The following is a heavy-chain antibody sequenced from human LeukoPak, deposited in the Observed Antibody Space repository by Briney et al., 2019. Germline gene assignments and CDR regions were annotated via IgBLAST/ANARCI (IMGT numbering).Heavy chain of an antibody. V-gene: IGHV4-31*03. Sequence: SQTLSLTCTVSGGSISSGGYYWRWIRQHPGKGLEWIGYVYYSGSTYYNPSLKSRVTISVDTSKNQFSLQLSSVIAADTAVYYCARGNPSGGSCYYDYWGQGTLVTVSS. J-gene: IGHJ4*02. CDR3: ARGNPSGGSCYYDY. D-gene: IGHD2-15*01. CDR2: VYYSGST. CDR1: GGSISSGGYY.